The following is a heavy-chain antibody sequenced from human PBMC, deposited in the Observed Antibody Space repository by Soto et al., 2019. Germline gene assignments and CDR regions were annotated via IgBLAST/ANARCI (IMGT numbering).Heavy chain of an antibody. Sequence: SQTLSLTCAISGDSFSSNSAAWNWIRQSPSRGLEWLGRTYYRSKWYNDYAVSVKSRITINPDTSKNQFSLQLNSVTPDDTAVYFCARVTIFGVVQLDYWGQGTLVTVSS. V-gene: IGHV6-1*01. CDR1: GDSFSSNSAA. J-gene: IGHJ4*02. CDR2: TYYRSKWYN. D-gene: IGHD3-3*01. CDR3: ARVTIFGVVQLDY.